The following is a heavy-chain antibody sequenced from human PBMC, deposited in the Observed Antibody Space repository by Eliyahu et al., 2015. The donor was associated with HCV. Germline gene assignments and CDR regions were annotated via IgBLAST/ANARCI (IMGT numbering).Heavy chain of an antibody. J-gene: IGHJ6*02. V-gene: IGHV3-9*01. D-gene: IGHD3-10*01. CDR2: ISWNSVSI. Sequence: LVESGGGVVQPGRSLRLSCVASGFIFEDYAMHWVRQRPGKGLEWVSGISWNSVSIAYADSVKGRFTVSRDNAKNSLHLQMNSLRAEDTALYYCAKDVEVGGSGSYYHGMDVWGQGITVTVSS. CDR1: GFIFEDYA. CDR3: AKDVEVGGSGSYYHGMDV.